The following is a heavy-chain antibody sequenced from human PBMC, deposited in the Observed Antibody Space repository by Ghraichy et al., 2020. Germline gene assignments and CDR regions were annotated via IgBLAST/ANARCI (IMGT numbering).Heavy chain of an antibody. CDR2: INHSGST. V-gene: IGHV4-34*01. J-gene: IGHJ4*02. D-gene: IGHD4-17*01. CDR3: AILRGDYFDY. CDR1: GGSFSGYY. Sequence: SETLSLTCAVYGGSFSGYYWSWIRQPPGKGLEWIGEINHSGSTNYNPSLKSRVTISVDTSKNQFSLKLSSVTAADTAVYYCAILRGDYFDYLGQGTLFTVSS.